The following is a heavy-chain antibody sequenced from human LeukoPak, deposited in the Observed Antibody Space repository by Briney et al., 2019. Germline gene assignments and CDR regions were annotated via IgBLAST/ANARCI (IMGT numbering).Heavy chain of an antibody. V-gene: IGHV1-69*05. CDR3: AREGYSSSSRYYYYYMDV. CDR2: IIPIFGTA. CDR1: GGTFSSYA. J-gene: IGHJ6*03. D-gene: IGHD6-6*01. Sequence: GSSVKVSCKASGGTFSSYAISWVRQAPGQGLEWMGGIIPIFGTANYAQKFQGRVTITTDESTSTAYMELSSLRSEDTAVYYCAREGYSSSSRYYYYYMDVWGKGTTVTVSS.